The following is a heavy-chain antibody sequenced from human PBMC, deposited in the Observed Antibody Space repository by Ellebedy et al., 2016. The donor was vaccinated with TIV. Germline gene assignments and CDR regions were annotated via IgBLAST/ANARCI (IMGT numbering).Heavy chain of an antibody. CDR1: GFTFDDYT. J-gene: IGHJ4*02. CDR3: AKEAAPTGIPYFDY. V-gene: IGHV3-43*01. Sequence: GESLKISCAASGFTFDDYTMHWVRQPPGKGLEWVALISWNGASTHYADSVKGRFTISRDNSKNTLYLQMNSLRAEDTGVYYCAKEAAPTGIPYFDYWGQGSQVTVSP. D-gene: IGHD1-14*01. CDR2: ISWNGAST.